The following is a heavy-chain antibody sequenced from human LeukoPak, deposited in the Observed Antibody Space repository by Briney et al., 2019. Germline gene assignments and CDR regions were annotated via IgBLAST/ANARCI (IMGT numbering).Heavy chain of an antibody. CDR2: ISYDGSNK. Sequence: GGSLRLSCAASGFTFSSYAMHWVRQAPGKGLEWVAVISYDGSNKYYADSVKGRFTISRDNYKNTLYLQMNSLRAEDTAVYYCAAPVTTQYYFDYWGQGTLVTVSS. CDR1: GFTFSSYA. J-gene: IGHJ4*02. D-gene: IGHD4-17*01. V-gene: IGHV3-30*04. CDR3: AAPVTTQYYFDY.